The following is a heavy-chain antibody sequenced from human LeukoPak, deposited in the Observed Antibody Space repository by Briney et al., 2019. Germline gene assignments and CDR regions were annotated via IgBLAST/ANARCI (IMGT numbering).Heavy chain of an antibody. Sequence: GESLKISCKGSGYSFTSYWIGWVRQMPGKGLEWMGIIYPGDSNTRYSPSFQGQVTISADKSISTAYLQWSGLKASDTAMYYCARQRVDTGLDYWGQGTLVTVSS. D-gene: IGHD5-18*01. CDR3: ARQRVDTGLDY. CDR2: IYPGDSNT. CDR1: GYSFTSYW. J-gene: IGHJ4*02. V-gene: IGHV5-51*01.